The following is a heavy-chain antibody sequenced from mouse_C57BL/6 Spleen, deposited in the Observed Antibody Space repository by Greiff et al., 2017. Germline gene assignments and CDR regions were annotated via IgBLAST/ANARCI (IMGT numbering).Heavy chain of an antibody. V-gene: IGHV3-6*01. Sequence: EVKLVESGPGLVKPSQSLSLTCSVTGYSITSGYYWNWIRQFPGNKLEWMGYISYDGSNNSNPSLKNRISITRDTAKNQFFLKLNSVTTEDTATYYCASPYFYFDYWGQDTTLTVSS. CDR1: GYSITSGYY. CDR2: ISYDGSN. J-gene: IGHJ2*01. CDR3: ASPYFYFDY. D-gene: IGHD2-10*01.